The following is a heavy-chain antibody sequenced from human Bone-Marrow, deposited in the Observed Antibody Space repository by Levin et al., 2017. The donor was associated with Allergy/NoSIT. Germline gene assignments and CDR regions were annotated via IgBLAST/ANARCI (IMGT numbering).Heavy chain of an antibody. J-gene: IGHJ4*02. CDR2: ISYDGSNK. D-gene: IGHD4-17*01. V-gene: IGHV3-30-3*01. Sequence: GGSLRLSCAASGFIFNNFALHWVRQAPGKGLEWVAVISYDGSNKYYSDSMKGRFTISKDSSKNTLYLEMNSLTAEDTAVYYCARDSDYGDYLAGPFDYWGQGTLVTVSS. CDR1: GFIFNNFA. CDR3: ARDSDYGDYLAGPFDY.